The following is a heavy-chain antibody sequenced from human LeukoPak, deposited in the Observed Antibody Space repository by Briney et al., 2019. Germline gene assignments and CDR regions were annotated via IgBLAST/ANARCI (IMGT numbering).Heavy chain of an antibody. CDR2: INPNSGGT. CDR3: AREDGAGSPIDY. Sequence: ASVKVSCKASGYTFTGYYMRWVRQAPGQGLEWMGWINPNSGGTNYAQKFQGRVTMTRDTSISTAYMELSRLRSDDTAVYYCAREDGAGSPIDYWGQGTLVTVSS. D-gene: IGHD3-10*01. J-gene: IGHJ4*02. V-gene: IGHV1-2*02. CDR1: GYTFTGYY.